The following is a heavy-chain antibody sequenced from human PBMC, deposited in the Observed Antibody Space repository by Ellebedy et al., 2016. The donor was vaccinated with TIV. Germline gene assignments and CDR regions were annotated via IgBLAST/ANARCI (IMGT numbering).Heavy chain of an antibody. CDR1: GFSFRSYW. CDR2: INRDGSST. J-gene: IGHJ4*02. D-gene: IGHD1-14*01. V-gene: IGHV3-74*01. Sequence: GESLKISCAASGFSFRSYWLHWVRQAPGKGLVWVSRINRDGSSTNYADSVKGRFTCSRDNAKNTVYLQMNSLRDEDTAVYYCARGAPNAWYNDYWGQGTLVTVSS. CDR3: ARGAPNAWYNDY.